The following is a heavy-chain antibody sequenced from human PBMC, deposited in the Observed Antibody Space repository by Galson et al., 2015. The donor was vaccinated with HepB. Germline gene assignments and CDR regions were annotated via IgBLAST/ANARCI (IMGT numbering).Heavy chain of an antibody. CDR1: GFTFSSYS. D-gene: IGHD2-15*01. Sequence: SLRLSCAASGFTFSSYSMNWVRQAPGKGLEWVSSISSSSSYIYYADSVKGRFTISRDNAKNSLYLQMNSLRAEDTAVYYCARRCVGGGSCYVDYWGQGTLVTVSS. V-gene: IGHV3-21*01. CDR3: ARRCVGGGSCYVDY. CDR2: ISSSSSYI. J-gene: IGHJ4*02.